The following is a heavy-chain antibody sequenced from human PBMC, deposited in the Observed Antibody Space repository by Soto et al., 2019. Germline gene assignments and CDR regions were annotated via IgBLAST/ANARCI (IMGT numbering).Heavy chain of an antibody. J-gene: IGHJ6*03. CDR3: ARNDYGDYTRHYYYYYMDV. V-gene: IGHV3-33*01. Sequence: GGSLRLSCAASGFTFSSYGMHWVRQAPGKGLEWVAVIWYDGSNKYYADSVKGRFTISRDNSKNTLYLQMNSLRAEDTAVYYCARNDYGDYTRHYYYYYMDVWGKGTTVTVSS. D-gene: IGHD4-17*01. CDR1: GFTFSSYG. CDR2: IWYDGSNK.